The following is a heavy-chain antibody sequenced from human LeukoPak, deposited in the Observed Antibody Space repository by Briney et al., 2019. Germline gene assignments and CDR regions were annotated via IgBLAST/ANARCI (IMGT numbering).Heavy chain of an antibody. CDR1: GHTFTSYD. Sequence: GASVKVSCKASGHTFTSYDINWLRQATGQGLEWMGWMNPNSGNTGYAQKFQGRVTMTRNTSISTAYMELSSLRSEDTAVYYCARGKGFLEWLLSYFDYWGQGTLVTVSS. D-gene: IGHD3-3*01. V-gene: IGHV1-8*01. CDR2: MNPNSGNT. J-gene: IGHJ4*02. CDR3: ARGKGFLEWLLSYFDY.